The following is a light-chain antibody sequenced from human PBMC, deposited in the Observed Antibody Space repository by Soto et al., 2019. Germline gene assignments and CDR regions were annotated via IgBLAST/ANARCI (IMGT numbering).Light chain of an antibody. CDR2: EVS. CDR1: SSDVGAYNY. V-gene: IGLV2-14*03. J-gene: IGLJ3*02. Sequence: QSALTQPASVSGCPGQSITISCTGTSSDVGAYNYVSWYQQHPGKAPKLMIYEVSSRPSGVSNRFSGSKSANTASLTISGLQAGDEADYYCSSYTSSSTWLFGGGTKLTVL. CDR3: SSYTSSSTWL.